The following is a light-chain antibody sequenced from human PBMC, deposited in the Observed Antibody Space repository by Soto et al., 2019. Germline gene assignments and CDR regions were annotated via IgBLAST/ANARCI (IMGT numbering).Light chain of an antibody. V-gene: IGLV4-69*01. Sequence: QAVVTQSPSASASRGASVKLTCTLSSGHSSYAIAWHQQQPEKGPRYLMKLNSDGSHSKGYGIPDRFSGSSSGAERYLTISSLQSEDEADYYCQTWGTGIRVFGGGTKLTVL. CDR1: SGHSSYA. CDR2: LNSDGSH. CDR3: QTWGTGIRV. J-gene: IGLJ2*01.